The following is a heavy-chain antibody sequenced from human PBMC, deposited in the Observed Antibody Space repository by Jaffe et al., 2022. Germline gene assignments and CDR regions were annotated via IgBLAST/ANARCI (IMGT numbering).Heavy chain of an antibody. J-gene: IGHJ4*02. CDR1: GFTFSSYG. Sequence: QVQLVESGGGVVQPGGSLRLSCAASGFTFSSYGMHWVRQAPGKGLEWVAFIRYDGSNKYYADSVKGRFTISRDNSKNTLYLQMNSLRAEDTAVYYCAKLLPGIAVAGTRIYFDYWGQGTLVTVSS. V-gene: IGHV3-30*02. CDR2: IRYDGSNK. CDR3: AKLLPGIAVAGTRIYFDY. D-gene: IGHD6-19*01.